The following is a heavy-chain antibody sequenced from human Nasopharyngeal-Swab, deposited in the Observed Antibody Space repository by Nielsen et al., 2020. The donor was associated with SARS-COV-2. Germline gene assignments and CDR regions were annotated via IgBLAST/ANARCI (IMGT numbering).Heavy chain of an antibody. CDR3: ARPMRPMGHYYFGMDV. V-gene: IGHV5-51*01. CDR1: GYSFTTYW. Sequence: KVSCKGSGYSFTTYWIGWVRQLPGKGLEWMGIIYPGDSNTRYSPSFQGQVTISVDKYGSTAYLQWSSLKASDTAIYYCARPMRPMGHYYFGMDVWGQGATVTVSS. CDR2: IYPGDSNT. D-gene: IGHD1-26*01. J-gene: IGHJ6*02.